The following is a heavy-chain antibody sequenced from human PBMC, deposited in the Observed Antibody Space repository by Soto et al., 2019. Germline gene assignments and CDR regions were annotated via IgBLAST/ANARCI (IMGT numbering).Heavy chain of an antibody. Sequence: ASVKVSCKASGGTFSSYAISWVRQAPGQGLEWMGWMIPNSGKTGYAQKFQGRVTMTRNTSISTAYMELSSLRSEDTAVYYCARSYGSGSYSVLYYYYYMDVWGKGTTVTVSS. V-gene: IGHV1-8*02. J-gene: IGHJ6*03. D-gene: IGHD3-10*01. CDR1: GGTFSSYA. CDR3: ARSYGSGSYSVLYYYYYMDV. CDR2: MIPNSGKT.